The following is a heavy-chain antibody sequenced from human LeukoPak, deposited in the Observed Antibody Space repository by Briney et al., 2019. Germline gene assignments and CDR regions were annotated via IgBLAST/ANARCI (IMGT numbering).Heavy chain of an antibody. CDR3: ARDRLRYFDWLLYGWFDP. J-gene: IGHJ5*02. D-gene: IGHD3-9*01. Sequence: GASVKVSCKASGYTFTSYDINWVRQATGQGLEWMGWMNPNSGNTGYAQKFQGRVTITRNTSISTAYMELSSLRSEDTAVYYCARDRLRYFDWLLYGWFDPWGQGTLVTVSS. V-gene: IGHV1-8*03. CDR2: MNPNSGNT. CDR1: GYTFTSYD.